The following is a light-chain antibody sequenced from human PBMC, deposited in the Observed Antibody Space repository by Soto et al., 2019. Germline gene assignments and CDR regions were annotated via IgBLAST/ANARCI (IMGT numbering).Light chain of an antibody. CDR3: CSYAGSSYV. CDR1: SSDVGGYNY. V-gene: IGLV2-11*01. J-gene: IGLJ1*01. CDR2: GVS. Sequence: QYVLTQPRSVSGSPGQSVTISCTGTSSDVGGYNYVSWYQQHPGKAPKLMIYGVSKRPSGVPDRFSGSKSGNTASLTISGLQAEDEADYYCCSYAGSSYVFGTGTKVTV.